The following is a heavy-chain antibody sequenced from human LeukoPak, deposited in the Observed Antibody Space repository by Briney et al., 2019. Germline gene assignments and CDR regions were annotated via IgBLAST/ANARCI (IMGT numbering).Heavy chain of an antibody. J-gene: IGHJ4*02. CDR3: AKQLGYCSDGSCYFPY. D-gene: IGHD2-15*01. CDR1: GFTFSSSA. V-gene: IGHV3-23*01. CDR2: ISNNGGYT. Sequence: GGSLRLSCAATGFTFSSSAMSWVRRAPGKGLEWVSAISNNGGYTYYADSVQGRFTISRDNSKSTLCLQMNSLRAEDTAVYYCAKQLGYCSDGSCYFPYWGQGTLVTVSS.